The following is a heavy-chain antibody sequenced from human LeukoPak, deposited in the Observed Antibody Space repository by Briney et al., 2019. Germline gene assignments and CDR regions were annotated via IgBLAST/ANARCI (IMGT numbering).Heavy chain of an antibody. D-gene: IGHD2-15*01. CDR3: ARWDCPGGSYSSGSRFFEY. J-gene: IGHJ4*02. V-gene: IGHV3-74*01. CDR1: GFSFSTYW. CDR2: INTDARST. Sequence: PGGSLRLSCAASGFSFSTYWMHWVRQAPGKGLEWVPRINTDARSTSYADSVKGRFTSSRDNAKNTLYLQMNSLRAEDTAVYYCARWDCPGGSYSSGSRFFEYWGQGALVTVSS.